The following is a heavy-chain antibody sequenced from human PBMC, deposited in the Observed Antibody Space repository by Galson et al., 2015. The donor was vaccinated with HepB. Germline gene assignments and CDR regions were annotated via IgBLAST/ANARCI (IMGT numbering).Heavy chain of an antibody. D-gene: IGHD6-19*01. V-gene: IGHV3-30*18. CDR3: AKEPGAYASGWYLQD. CDR2: VAHDGSIQ. J-gene: IGHJ1*01. CDR1: GFTFSTYG. Sequence: SLRLSCAASGFTFSTYGMHWVRQAPGKGLEWVAVVAHDGSIQYYADSVKGRFTISRDNSKNTLYLQINSLRAEDTAVYYCAKEPGAYASGWYLQDWGQGTLVTVSS.